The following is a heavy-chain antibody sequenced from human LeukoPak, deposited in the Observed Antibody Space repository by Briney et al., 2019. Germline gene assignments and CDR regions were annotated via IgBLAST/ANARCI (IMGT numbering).Heavy chain of an antibody. V-gene: IGHV1-18*01. D-gene: IGHD3-22*01. CDR1: GYTFTSYG. J-gene: IGHJ4*02. CDR2: ISAYNGNT. CDR3: ARVLLGEYYDSSGYSDY. Sequence: ASVKVSCKASGYTFTSYGISWVRQAPGQGLEWMGWISAYNGNTNYAQKLQGRVTMTTDTSTSTAYMELRSLRSDDTAVYYCARVLLGEYYDSSGYSDYWGQGTLVTVSS.